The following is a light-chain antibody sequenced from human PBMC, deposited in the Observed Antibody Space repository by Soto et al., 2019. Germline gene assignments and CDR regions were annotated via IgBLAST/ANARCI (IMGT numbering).Light chain of an antibody. V-gene: IGKV1-39*01. Sequence: DIQMTQSPSSLSASVGERVTITCRASQSISSYLNWYQQKPRRPPKLLIYAASSLQSGVPSRFSGSGSGTDFTLTISSLQPEDFATYYCQQSYSTPLTFGPGTKVEIK. CDR2: AAS. CDR3: QQSYSTPLT. J-gene: IGKJ3*01. CDR1: QSISSY.